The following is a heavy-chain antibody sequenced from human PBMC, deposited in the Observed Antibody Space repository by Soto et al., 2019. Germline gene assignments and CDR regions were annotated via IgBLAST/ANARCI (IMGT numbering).Heavy chain of an antibody. CDR1: GGSFSGYY. Sequence: QVQLQQWGAGLLKPSETLSLTCAVYGGSFSGYYWSWIRQPPGKGLEWIGEINHSGSTNYNPSLKSRVTISVDTSKNQFSLKLSSVTAADTAVYYCARGDRLDTAMARLFDYWGQGTLVTVSS. D-gene: IGHD5-18*01. V-gene: IGHV4-34*01. CDR2: INHSGST. J-gene: IGHJ4*02. CDR3: ARGDRLDTAMARLFDY.